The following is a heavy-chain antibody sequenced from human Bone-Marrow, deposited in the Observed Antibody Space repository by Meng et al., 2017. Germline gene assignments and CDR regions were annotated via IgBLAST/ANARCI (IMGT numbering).Heavy chain of an antibody. CDR1: GFTFSSYA. V-gene: IGHV3-23*04. D-gene: IGHD3-22*01. CDR2: ISGSGGST. Sequence: EGELGESGGGLVQPGGSLRLSCAASGFTFSSYAMSWVRQAPGKGLEWVSAISGSGGSTYYADSVKGRFTISRDNSKNTLYLQMNSLRAEDTAVYYCAKDTRNYYDSSGHFDYWGQGTLVTVSS. CDR3: AKDTRNYYDSSGHFDY. J-gene: IGHJ4*02.